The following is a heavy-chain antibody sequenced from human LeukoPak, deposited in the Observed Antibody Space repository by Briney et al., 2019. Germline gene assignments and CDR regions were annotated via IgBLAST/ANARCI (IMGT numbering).Heavy chain of an antibody. Sequence: ASVTVSFTASVYTFTIYDINWVRQAPGQGLEWMGWMNPNSGNTGYAQKFQGRVTITRNTSISTAYMELSSLRSEDTAVYYCARGPHDSSGYYGVYWGQGTLVTASS. CDR3: ARGPHDSSGYYGVY. V-gene: IGHV1-8*03. CDR2: MNPNSGNT. CDR1: VYTFTIYD. D-gene: IGHD3-22*01. J-gene: IGHJ4*02.